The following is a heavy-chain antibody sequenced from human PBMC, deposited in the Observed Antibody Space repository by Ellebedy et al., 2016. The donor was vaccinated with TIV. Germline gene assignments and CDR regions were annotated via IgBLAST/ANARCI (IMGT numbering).Heavy chain of an antibody. CDR2: ISGSGGST. V-gene: IGHV3-23*01. D-gene: IGHD3-10*01. Sequence: GESLKISCAASGFTFSHAWMSWVRQAPGKGLEWVSTISGSGGSTRYADSVKGRFTISRDNSKNTLYLQMNSLRGEDTAVYYCARLLGEMGNYHGMDVWGQGTTVTVSS. CDR1: GFTFSHA. CDR3: ARLLGEMGNYHGMDV. J-gene: IGHJ6*02.